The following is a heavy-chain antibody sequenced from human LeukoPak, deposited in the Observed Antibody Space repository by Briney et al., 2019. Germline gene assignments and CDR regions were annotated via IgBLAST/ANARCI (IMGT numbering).Heavy chain of an antibody. V-gene: IGHV3-30*18. D-gene: IGHD6-19*01. Sequence: PGGSLSLSCAASGFTFSSYGMQWVRQAPGKGLEWVAVISYDGSNKYYTDSVKGRFTISRDNSENTLYLQMNSLRAEDTAVDYCAKSSKWLVLDYWGQGTLVTVSS. CDR2: ISYDGSNK. J-gene: IGHJ4*02. CDR3: AKSSKWLVLDY. CDR1: GFTFSSYG.